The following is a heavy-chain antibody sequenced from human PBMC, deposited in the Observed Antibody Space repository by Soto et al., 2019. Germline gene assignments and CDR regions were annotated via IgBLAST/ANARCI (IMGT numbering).Heavy chain of an antibody. CDR2: ISGGNGNT. D-gene: IGHD3-22*01. V-gene: IGHV1-3*01. J-gene: IGHJ3*02. CDR3: ARALYYYHSAPVDI. CDR1: GYTFTTYA. Sequence: ASVKVSCKASGYTFTTYAMHWVRQAPGQRLEWMGWISGGNGNTKYAQKFQGTVTITSDTSATTAYMELNSLRSEDTAVYYCARALYYYHSAPVDIWGQGTMVTVSS.